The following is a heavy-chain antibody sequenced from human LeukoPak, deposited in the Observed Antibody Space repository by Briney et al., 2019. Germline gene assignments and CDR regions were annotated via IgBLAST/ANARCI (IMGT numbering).Heavy chain of an antibody. CDR2: INPSGGST. V-gene: IGHV1-46*01. J-gene: IGHJ4*02. CDR3: ARQYYHDSSAYYFAPDY. CDR1: GYTFTSYY. D-gene: IGHD3-22*01. Sequence: GASVKVSCKASGYTFTSYYMHWVDQPPEQGLNGLEIINPSGGSTSYAQKFQGRVTMTRDTSTSTVYMELSSLRSEDTAVYYCARQYYHDSSAYYFAPDYWGQGTLVTVSS.